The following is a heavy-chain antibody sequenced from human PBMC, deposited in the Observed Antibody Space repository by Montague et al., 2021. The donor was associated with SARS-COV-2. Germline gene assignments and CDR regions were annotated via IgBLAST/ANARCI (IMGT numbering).Heavy chain of an antibody. CDR3: ARGTEVGAFDY. Sequence: SETLSLTCTVSGGPINGYYWTWVWQPPGKGLQWIAHIYYNGRTSYIPSLKSRLSVSLDQAKYQVSLELTSVTAADTARYFCARGTEVGAFDYWGQGALVSVSS. V-gene: IGHV4-59*01. CDR1: GGPINGYY. J-gene: IGHJ4*02. D-gene: IGHD1-26*01. CDR2: IYYNGRT.